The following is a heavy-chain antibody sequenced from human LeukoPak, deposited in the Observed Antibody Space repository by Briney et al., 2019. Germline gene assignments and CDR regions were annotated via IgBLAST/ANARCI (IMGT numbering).Heavy chain of an antibody. D-gene: IGHD1-14*01. CDR3: VKDQDNHYSQTLFDS. V-gene: IGHV3-64D*06. CDR2: ISNNGGST. CDR1: GFTFSRYA. J-gene: IGHJ4*02. Sequence: GGSLRLSCSASGFTFSRYAMHWVRQAPGKGLEYVSAISNNGGSTYYADSVKGRFTISRDNSKNTLYLQMSSLRTEDTAVYSCVKDQDNHYSQTLFDSWGQGTLVTVSS.